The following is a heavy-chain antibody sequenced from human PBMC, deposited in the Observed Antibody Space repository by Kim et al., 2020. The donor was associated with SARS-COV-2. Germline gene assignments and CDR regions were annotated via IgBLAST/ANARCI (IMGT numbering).Heavy chain of an antibody. Sequence: GGSLRLSCAASGFTFSTYAMTWVRQAPGKGLEWVSCISRSGGNTYYADSVKGRYTISRDNARNTLYLQMNSLRADNTALYYCAREPFSRHWNDYFHHWG. CDR3: AREPFSRHWNDYFHH. J-gene: IGHJ1*01. D-gene: IGHD2-2*01. CDR2: ISRSGGNT. CDR1: GFTFSTYA. V-gene: IGHV3-23*01.